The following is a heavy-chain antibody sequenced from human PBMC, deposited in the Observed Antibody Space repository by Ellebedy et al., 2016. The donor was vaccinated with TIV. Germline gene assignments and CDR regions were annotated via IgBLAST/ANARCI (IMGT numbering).Heavy chain of an antibody. V-gene: IGHV1-18*01. CDR1: GYNLSNYG. Sequence: ASVKVSXXASGYNLSNYGISWVRQGPGQGLEWMGWVNTHKGNINYAPKFRGRDTMTIDTSTSTVYMELRSLASDDTAVYYCTRDDRFSGTWYSAYFQYWGQGTLVTVSS. CDR3: TRDDRFSGTWYSAYFQY. D-gene: IGHD1-26*01. J-gene: IGHJ1*01. CDR2: VNTHKGNI.